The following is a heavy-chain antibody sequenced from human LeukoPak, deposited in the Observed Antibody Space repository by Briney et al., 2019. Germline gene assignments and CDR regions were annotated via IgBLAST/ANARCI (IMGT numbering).Heavy chain of an antibody. CDR2: IKQDGSEK. J-gene: IGHJ4*02. Sequence: GGSLRLSCAASGFAFSSYWMSWVRQAPGKGLEWVANIKQDGSEKYYVDSVKGRFTISRDNAKNSLYLQMNSLRAEDTAVYYCARDQISSGSYSGFDYWGQGTLVTVSS. D-gene: IGHD1-26*01. CDR1: GFAFSSYW. V-gene: IGHV3-7*01. CDR3: ARDQISSGSYSGFDY.